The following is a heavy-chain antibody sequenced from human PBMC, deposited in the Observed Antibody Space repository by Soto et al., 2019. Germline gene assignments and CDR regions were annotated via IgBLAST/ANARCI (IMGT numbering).Heavy chain of an antibody. CDR3: ARFSYISGYYYYHYAMDV. D-gene: IGHD3-22*01. CDR2: INHSGST. J-gene: IGHJ6*02. CDR1: GGSFSGYY. Sequence: PSETLSLSCAVYGGSFSGYYWSWIRQPPGKGLEWIGEINHSGSTNYNPSLKSRVTISVDTSKNQFSLKLSSVTAADTAVYYCARFSYISGYYYYHYAMDVSCPATSVSLS. V-gene: IGHV4-34*01.